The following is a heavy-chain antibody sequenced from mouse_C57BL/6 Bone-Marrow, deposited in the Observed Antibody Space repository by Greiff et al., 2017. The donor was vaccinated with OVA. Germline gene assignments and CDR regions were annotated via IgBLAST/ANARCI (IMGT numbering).Heavy chain of an antibody. V-gene: IGHV1-59*01. CDR1: GYTFTSYW. CDR2: IDPSDSYT. Sequence: QVQLKQPGAELVRPGTSVKLSCKASGYTFTSYWMHWVKQRPGQGLEWIGVIDPSDSYTNYNQKFKGKATLTVDTSSSTAYMQLSSLTSEDSAVYYCLMVTRGWFAYWGQGTRVTVSA. CDR3: LMVTRGWFAY. D-gene: IGHD2-2*01. J-gene: IGHJ3*01.